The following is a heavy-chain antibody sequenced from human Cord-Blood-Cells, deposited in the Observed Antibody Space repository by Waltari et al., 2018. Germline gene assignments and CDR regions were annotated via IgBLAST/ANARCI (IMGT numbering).Heavy chain of an antibody. CDR3: KGSYYDFWSGNFDY. CDR1: GLTFSNAW. CDR2: IKSKTDGGTT. V-gene: IGHV3-15*01. D-gene: IGHD3-3*01. J-gene: IGHJ4*02. Sequence: EVQLVESGGGLVKPGGSLRLSCAASGLTFSNAWMRWVRQAPGKGLEWVGRIKSKTDGGTTDYAAPVKGRFTISRDDSKNTLYLQMNSLKTEDTAVYYCKGSYYDFWSGNFDYWGQGTLVTVSS.